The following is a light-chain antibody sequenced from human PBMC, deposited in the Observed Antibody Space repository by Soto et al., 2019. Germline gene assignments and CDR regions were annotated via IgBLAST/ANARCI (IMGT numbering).Light chain of an antibody. CDR1: SSDIGGYNF. Sequence: QYVLTHPASVSGSPGQSITISCTGTSSDIGGYNFVSWYQHHPGKAPRLMIFGVSDRPSGVSDRFSGSKSGNTASLTISGLQAEDEADYYCSSYISSSTPYVFGTGTKVTVL. J-gene: IGLJ1*01. V-gene: IGLV2-14*03. CDR3: SSYISSSTPYV. CDR2: GVS.